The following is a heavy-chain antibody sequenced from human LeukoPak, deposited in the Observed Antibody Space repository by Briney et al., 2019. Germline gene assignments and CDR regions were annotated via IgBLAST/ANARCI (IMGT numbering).Heavy chain of an antibody. CDR2: ITGSGGST. V-gene: IGHV3-23*01. J-gene: IGHJ4*02. D-gene: IGHD1-1*01. Sequence: GGSLRLSCAASGFTFSSYAMSWVRQAPGKGLEWVSAITGSGGSTYYADSVKGRFTISRDNSKNTLYLQINSLRVEDTAVYYCARDQLGAVLYFDYWGQGALVTVSS. CDR1: GFTFSSYA. CDR3: ARDQLGAVLYFDY.